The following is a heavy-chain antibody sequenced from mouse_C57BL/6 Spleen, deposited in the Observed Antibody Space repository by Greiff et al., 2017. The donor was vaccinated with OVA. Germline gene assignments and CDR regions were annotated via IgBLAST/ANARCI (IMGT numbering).Heavy chain of an antibody. Sequence: QVQLQQSGAELVRPGTSVKLSCKASGYTFTSYWMHWVKQRPGQGLEWIGVIEPSASYTKSNQKFKGKAKLTVATSSSTTYMQLSSLTSEDSAVYYCASHGSSAWFAYWGQGTLVTVSA. J-gene: IGHJ3*01. D-gene: IGHD1-1*01. CDR2: IEPSASYT. CDR1: GYTFTSYW. V-gene: IGHV1-59*01. CDR3: ASHGSSAWFAY.